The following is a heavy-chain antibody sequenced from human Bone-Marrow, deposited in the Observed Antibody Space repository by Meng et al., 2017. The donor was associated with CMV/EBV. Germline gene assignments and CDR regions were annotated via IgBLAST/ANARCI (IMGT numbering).Heavy chain of an antibody. CDR2: ISSSSSTI. Sequence: GESLKISCAASGFTFSSYGMHWVRQAPGKGLEWVSYISSSSSTIYYADSVKGRFTISRDNAKNSLYLQMNSLRAKDTAVYYCARGGEYCSSTSCYRQPIDYWGQGTLVTVSS. D-gene: IGHD2-2*01. CDR1: GFTFSSYG. CDR3: ARGGEYCSSTSCYRQPIDY. V-gene: IGHV3-48*04. J-gene: IGHJ4*02.